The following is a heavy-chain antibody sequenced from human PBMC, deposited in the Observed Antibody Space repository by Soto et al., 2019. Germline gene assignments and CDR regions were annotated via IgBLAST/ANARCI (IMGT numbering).Heavy chain of an antibody. V-gene: IGHV4-59*01. CDR2: IYYRGET. J-gene: IGHJ4*02. CDR1: GGSITNYL. D-gene: IGHD4-4*01. Sequence: SSETLSLTCTVSGGSITNYLWSWIRQSPGKGLEWIGYIYYRGETKYNPSHSLWSRVTISTDTSKNQVSLTLTSVTAADTAVYYCARGSNSNFEGPIVWGQGTLVTVSS. CDR3: ARGSNSNFEGPIV.